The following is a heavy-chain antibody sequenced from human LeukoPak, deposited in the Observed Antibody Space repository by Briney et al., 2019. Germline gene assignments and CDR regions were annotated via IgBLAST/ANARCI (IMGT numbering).Heavy chain of an antibody. CDR3: ARDGAYSTIFY. CDR2: ISWNSGSI. J-gene: IGHJ4*01. CDR1: GFTFDDYA. D-gene: IGHD3-3*01. Sequence: PGGSLRLSCAASGFTFDDYAMHWVRQAPGKGLEWVSGISWNSGSIGYADSVKGRFTISRDNAKNTLYLQMNSLRAEDTAVYYCARDGAYSTIFYWGQGTLVTVSS. V-gene: IGHV3-9*01.